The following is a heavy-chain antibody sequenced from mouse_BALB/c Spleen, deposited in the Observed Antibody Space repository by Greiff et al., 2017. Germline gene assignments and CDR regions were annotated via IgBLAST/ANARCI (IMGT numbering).Heavy chain of an antibody. J-gene: IGHJ2*01. D-gene: IGHD2-2*01. Sequence: QVQLQQPGAELVKPGASVKMSCKASGYTFTSYWMHWVKQRPGQGLEWIGTIDPSDSYTSYNQKFKGKATLTVDTSSSTAYMQLSSLTSEDSAVYYCTRWGGYDGFDYWGQGTTLTVSS. CDR3: TRWGGYDGFDY. CDR2: IDPSDSYT. CDR1: GYTFTSYW. V-gene: IGHV1S127*01.